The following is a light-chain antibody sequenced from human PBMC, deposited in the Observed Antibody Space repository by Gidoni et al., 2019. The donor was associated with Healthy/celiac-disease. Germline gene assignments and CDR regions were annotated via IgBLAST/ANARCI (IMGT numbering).Light chain of an antibody. J-gene: IGKJ3*01. V-gene: IGKV1-33*01. CDR3: QQYDNLPFT. CDR1: QYISNY. CDR2: DAS. Sequence: DIHMTQSPSSLSVSVGDRVTITCQASQYISNYLNWYQQKPGKAPKLLIYDASNLETGVPSRFSGSGSGTDFTFTISSLQPEDIATYYCQQYDNLPFTFGPGTKVDIK.